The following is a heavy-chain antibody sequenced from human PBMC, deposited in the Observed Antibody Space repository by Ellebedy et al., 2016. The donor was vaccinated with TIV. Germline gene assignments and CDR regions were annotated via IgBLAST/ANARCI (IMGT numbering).Heavy chain of an antibody. J-gene: IGHJ6*02. D-gene: IGHD6-19*01. CDR1: GFIFSGYA. CDR3: AKEWLWGGHGLSYGLNV. Sequence: GESLKISXAASGFIFSGYAINWVRQSPGKGLEWVSGISDSGDITYYADSVKGRFTVSRDNSKNTLYLEMNSLRAEDAAVYYGAKEWLWGGHGLSYGLNVWGQGTTVTVSS. V-gene: IGHV3-23*01. CDR2: ISDSGDIT.